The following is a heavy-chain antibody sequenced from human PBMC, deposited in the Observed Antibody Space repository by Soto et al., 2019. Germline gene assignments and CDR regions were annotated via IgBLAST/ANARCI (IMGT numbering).Heavy chain of an antibody. Sequence: QVQLQQWGAGLLKPSETLSLTCAVYGGSFSDYYWSWVRQPPGKGLVWIGKINHRGSTNYNPSLKGQVTAAVETSKNQFSLKLSSVTAADTAVYYCARAYSGYDFDYGGQGILVTVSS. CDR1: GGSFSDYY. D-gene: IGHD5-12*01. CDR3: ARAYSGYDFDY. V-gene: IGHV4-34*01. J-gene: IGHJ4*02. CDR2: INHRGST.